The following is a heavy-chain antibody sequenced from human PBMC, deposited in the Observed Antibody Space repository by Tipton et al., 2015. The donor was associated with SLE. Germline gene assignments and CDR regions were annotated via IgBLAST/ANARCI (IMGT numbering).Heavy chain of an antibody. J-gene: IGHJ4*02. CDR1: GFTFSSCGM. V-gene: IGHV4-4*02. CDR2: IYHRGST. CDR3: ARDTGAIDY. Sequence: GSLRLSCAASGFTFSSCGMHWVRQAPGKGLEWIGEIYHRGSTHYNPSLKSRVTMSMDKSKNQFSLRLTSVTAADTAIYYCARDTGAIDYWGQGTLITVSS.